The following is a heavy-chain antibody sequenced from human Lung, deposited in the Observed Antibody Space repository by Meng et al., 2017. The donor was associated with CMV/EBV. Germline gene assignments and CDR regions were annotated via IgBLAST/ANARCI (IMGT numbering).Heavy chain of an antibody. D-gene: IGHD6-19*01. CDR3: GREALSIAVASTDH. J-gene: IGHJ4*02. V-gene: IGHV4-39*07. CDR1: GGSISSSVYY. CDR2: IHYRGST. Sequence: LQPHGPGPRLVRPSDTLSLTCTVSGGSISSSVYYWGWIRQPPGKGLEWIGSIHYRGSTYYNPSLKGRVTISVDTSKNQFSLKVNSVTAADTAVYYCGREALSIAVASTDHWGQGTLVTVSS.